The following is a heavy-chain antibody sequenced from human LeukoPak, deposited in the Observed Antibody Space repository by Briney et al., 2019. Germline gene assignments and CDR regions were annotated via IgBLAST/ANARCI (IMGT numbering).Heavy chain of an antibody. V-gene: IGHV4-39*01. Sequence: PSETLSLTCTVSGGSISSSSYYWGWIRQPTGKRLEWSGSIYYSGSTYYNPSLKSRVTISVDTSKNQFSLKLSSVTAADTAVYYCARLSSSSWYGGVDYWGQGTLVTVSS. CDR1: GGSISSSSYY. CDR3: ARLSSSSWYGGVDY. D-gene: IGHD6-13*01. J-gene: IGHJ4*02. CDR2: IYYSGST.